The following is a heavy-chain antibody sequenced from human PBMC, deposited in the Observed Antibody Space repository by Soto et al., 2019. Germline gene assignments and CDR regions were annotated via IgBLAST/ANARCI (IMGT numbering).Heavy chain of an antibody. Sequence: QVRLQQWGTGLLKSSETLSLTCAVYGGSFSGYYWSWLRQPPGKGLEWIGEINHSGSPNYNPSLKSRVTISVDTSKNQFSLKMTSVTAAETAVYYCATANWSHHYFDPWGQGTLVTVSS. D-gene: IGHD1-1*01. CDR2: INHSGSP. CDR3: ATANWSHHYFDP. CDR1: GGSFSGYY. V-gene: IGHV4-34*01. J-gene: IGHJ5*02.